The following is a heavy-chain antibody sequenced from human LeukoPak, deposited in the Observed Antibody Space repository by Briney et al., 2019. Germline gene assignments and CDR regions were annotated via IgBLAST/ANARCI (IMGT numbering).Heavy chain of an antibody. Sequence: ASVKVSCKASGYTFISYFLHWVRQAPGQGLEWMGIINPSGGSTTYAQKFQDRVTMTRDTSTSTVYMELGSLTSEDTAVYYCAREGGGGDPGDYWGQGTLVTVSS. V-gene: IGHV1-46*01. J-gene: IGHJ4*02. CDR3: AREGGGGDPGDY. CDR1: GYTFISYF. D-gene: IGHD2-21*02. CDR2: INPSGGST.